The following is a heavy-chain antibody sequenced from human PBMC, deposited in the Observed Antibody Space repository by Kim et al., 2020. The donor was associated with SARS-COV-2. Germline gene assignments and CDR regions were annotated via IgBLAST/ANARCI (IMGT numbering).Heavy chain of an antibody. CDR3: ARDPNRGWRNDAFDI. Sequence: PCLKRRLTIAVDTSKNQYSLKLSSGTAADTAVYYCARDPNRGWRNDAFDIWGQGTMVTVSS. V-gene: IGHV4-31*02. D-gene: IGHD6-19*01. J-gene: IGHJ3*02.